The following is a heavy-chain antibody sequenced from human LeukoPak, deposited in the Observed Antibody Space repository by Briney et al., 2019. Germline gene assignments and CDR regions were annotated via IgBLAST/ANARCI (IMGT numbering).Heavy chain of an antibody. V-gene: IGHV3-48*04. CDR1: GFSFSSYG. J-gene: IGHJ3*02. CDR3: ARESQSAYYFDSSGYEDAFDI. Sequence: PGGSLRLSCAASGFSFSSYGMHWVRQAPGKGLEWVSYISSSGSTIYDADSVKGRFTISRDNARNSLYLQMNSMRAEDTAVYYCARESQSAYYFDSSGYEDAFDIWGQGTMVTVSS. CDR2: ISSSGSTI. D-gene: IGHD3-22*01.